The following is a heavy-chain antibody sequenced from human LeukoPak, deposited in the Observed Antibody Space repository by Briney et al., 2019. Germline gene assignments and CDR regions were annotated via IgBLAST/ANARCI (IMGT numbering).Heavy chain of an antibody. CDR1: GFTFSSYG. V-gene: IGHV3-23*01. Sequence: GGSLRLSCAASGFTFSSYGMSWVRQAPGKGLEWVSAISGSGGSTYYADSVKGRFTISRDNAKNSLYLQMNSLRAEDTAVYYCAPQGDGYNSPFDYWGQGTLVTVSS. CDR2: ISGSGGST. D-gene: IGHD5-24*01. CDR3: APQGDGYNSPFDY. J-gene: IGHJ4*02.